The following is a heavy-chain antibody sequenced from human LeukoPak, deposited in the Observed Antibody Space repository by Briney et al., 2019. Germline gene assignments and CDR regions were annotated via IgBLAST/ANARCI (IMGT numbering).Heavy chain of an antibody. CDR3: AREHAESPDVLRYFDWLLSPPYFDY. CDR1: GYTFPSYG. CDR2: ISAYNGNT. D-gene: IGHD3-9*01. Sequence: ASVKVSCKASGYTFPSYGISLVLQAPGPGLESMGWISAYNGNTNHAQKLQGRVTMTTDTSTSTAYMELRSLRSDDTAVYYCAREHAESPDVLRYFDWLLSPPYFDYWGQGTLVTVSS. V-gene: IGHV1-18*01. J-gene: IGHJ4*02.